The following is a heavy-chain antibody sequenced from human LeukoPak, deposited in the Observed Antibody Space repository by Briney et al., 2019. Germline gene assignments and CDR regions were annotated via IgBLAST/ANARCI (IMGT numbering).Heavy chain of an antibody. Sequence: GGSLRLSCAASGFTFSSYWMHWVRQAPGKGLVWVSRINSDGSVTNYADSVKGRFTISRDNAKNTLYLQMNSLRAEDTAVYYCARFSSGWSPSGFDCWGQGTLVTVSS. D-gene: IGHD6-19*01. CDR2: INSDGSVT. J-gene: IGHJ4*02. CDR3: ARFSSGWSPSGFDC. V-gene: IGHV3-74*01. CDR1: GFTFSSYW.